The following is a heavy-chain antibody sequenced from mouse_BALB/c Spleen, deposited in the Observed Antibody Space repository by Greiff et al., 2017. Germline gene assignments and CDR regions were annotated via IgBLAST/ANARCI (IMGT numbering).Heavy chain of an antibody. CDR1: GYSITSDYA. Sequence: EVQGVESGPGLVKPSQSLSLTCTVTGYSITSDYAWNWIRQFPGNKLEWMGYISYSGSTSYNPSLKSRISITRDTSKNQCFLQLNSVTTEDTATYYCARSEYYGSGWYFDVWGAGTTVTVSS. D-gene: IGHD1-1*01. V-gene: IGHV3-2*02. CDR3: ARSEYYGSGWYFDV. CDR2: ISYSGST. J-gene: IGHJ1*01.